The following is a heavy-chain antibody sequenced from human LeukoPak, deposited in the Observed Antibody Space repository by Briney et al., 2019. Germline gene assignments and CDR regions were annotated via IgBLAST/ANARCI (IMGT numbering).Heavy chain of an antibody. J-gene: IGHJ6*03. CDR2: INPNSGDT. Sequence: ASVKVSCKASGYTFTGYYMHRVRQDLRQGLQWMGWINPNSGDTEYPQKFQGRVTMTRDTSISTVYMELSSLRSDDTAVYYCARADSVPAGDYHYWYMDVWGKGTTVTVSS. V-gene: IGHV1-2*02. CDR3: ARADSVPAGDYHYWYMDV. CDR1: GYTFTGYY. D-gene: IGHD2-2*01.